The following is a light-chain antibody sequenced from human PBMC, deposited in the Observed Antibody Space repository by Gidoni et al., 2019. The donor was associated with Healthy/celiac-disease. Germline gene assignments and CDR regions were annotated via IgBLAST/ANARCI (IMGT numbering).Light chain of an antibody. CDR1: QSISSW. CDR2: PSS. Sequence: DIQIAQSPSTLSASVGDRVTITFRASQSISSWLAWYQQTPGKAPKLLIYPSSSSASGVQSRFSGSGSATDFTLTISRLQPDDFATYYRQQYNSYPYSFGQXTKLEIK. J-gene: IGKJ2*03. V-gene: IGKV1-5*03. CDR3: QQYNSYPYS.